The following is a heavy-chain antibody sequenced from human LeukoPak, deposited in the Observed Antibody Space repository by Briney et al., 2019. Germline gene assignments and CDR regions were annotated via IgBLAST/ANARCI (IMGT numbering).Heavy chain of an antibody. Sequence: SETLSLTCTVSGGSISSYYWSWIRQPAGKGLEWIGRIYTSGSTNYNPSLKSRVTMSVDTSKNQFSLKLSSVTAADTAVYYCAREVYDSSGYHSSYYYYMDVWGKGTTVTISS. D-gene: IGHD3-22*01. J-gene: IGHJ6*03. CDR2: IYTSGST. CDR1: GGSISSYY. V-gene: IGHV4-4*07. CDR3: AREVYDSSGYHSSYYYYMDV.